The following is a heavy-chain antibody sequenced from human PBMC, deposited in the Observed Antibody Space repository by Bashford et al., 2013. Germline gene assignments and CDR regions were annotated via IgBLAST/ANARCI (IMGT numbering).Heavy chain of an antibody. D-gene: IGHD1-20*01. CDR2: IKQDGSEK. J-gene: IGHJ4*02. Sequence: GSLRLSCAASGFTFSSHWMSWVRQAPGEGLEWVANIKQDGSEKYYVESVKGRFTISRDNAKNSLYLQMNSLRAEDTAVYYCARXYSWNPFDYWGQGTLVTVS. V-gene: IGHV3-7*04. CDR1: GFTFSSHW. CDR3: ARXYSWNPFDY.